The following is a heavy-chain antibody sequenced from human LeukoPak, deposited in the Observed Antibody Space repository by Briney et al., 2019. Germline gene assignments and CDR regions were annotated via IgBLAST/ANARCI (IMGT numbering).Heavy chain of an antibody. D-gene: IGHD5-12*01. CDR2: MNPNSGNK. V-gene: IGHV1-8*01. CDR1: GYTFTSYD. J-gene: IGHJ4*02. CDR3: ARRAPKWLRLLIRSGQYYFDY. Sequence: ASVTVSCKASGYTFTSYDINWLRQATGQGLEWMGCMNPNSGNKGYAQKFQGRVTITRNTSISTAYMELSSLRSEDTAVYYFARRAPKWLRLLIRSGQYYFDYWGQGTLVSVSS.